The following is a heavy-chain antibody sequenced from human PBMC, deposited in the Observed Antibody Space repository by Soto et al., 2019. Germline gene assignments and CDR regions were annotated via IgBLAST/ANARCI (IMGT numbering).Heavy chain of an antibody. CDR2: TTNKANSYTT. CDR3: ARGFHSFDI. Sequence: GSLRLSCAASGFTFSDHYMDWVRQAPGKGLEWVGRTTNKANSYTTGYAASVKGRFTISRDESKNLLYLQMSSLQTEDTAVYYCARGFHSFDIWGQGTMVTVSS. J-gene: IGHJ3*02. CDR1: GFTFSDHY. D-gene: IGHD2-21*01. V-gene: IGHV3-72*01.